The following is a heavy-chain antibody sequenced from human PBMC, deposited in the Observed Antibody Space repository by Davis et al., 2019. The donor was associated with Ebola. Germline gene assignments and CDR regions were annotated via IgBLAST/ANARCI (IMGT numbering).Heavy chain of an antibody. D-gene: IGHD2-21*02. V-gene: IGHV3-11*05. J-gene: IGHJ4*02. CDR2: ISSSSSYT. Sequence: PGGSLRLSCAASGFTFSDYYMSWIRQAPGKGLEWVSYISSSSSYTNYADSVKGRFTISRDNTKNSLYLQMDSLRAEDTALYYCARGRAYCGGDCYSDFGYWGQGTLVTVSS. CDR3: ARGRAYCGGDCYSDFGY. CDR1: GFTFSDYY.